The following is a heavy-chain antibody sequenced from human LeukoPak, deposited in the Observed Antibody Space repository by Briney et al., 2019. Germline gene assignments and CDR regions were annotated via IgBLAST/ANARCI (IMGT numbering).Heavy chain of an antibody. CDR1: GGSISSGSYY. CDR2: IYTSGST. CDR3: ARESSAMVYYYYYYMDV. Sequence: PSETLSLTCTVSGGSISSGSYYWSWIRQPAGKGLEWIGRIYTSGSTNYNPSLKSRVTISVDTSKNQFSLKLSSVTAADTAVYYCARESSAMVYYYYYYMDVWGKGTTVTVSS. J-gene: IGHJ6*03. V-gene: IGHV4-61*02. D-gene: IGHD5-18*01.